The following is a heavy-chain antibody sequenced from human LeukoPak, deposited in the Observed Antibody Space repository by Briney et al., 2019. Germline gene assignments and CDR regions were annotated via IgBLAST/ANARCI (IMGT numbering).Heavy chain of an antibody. CDR1: GFTFSSYW. CDR3: ARDQLYCSGGICYFDY. J-gene: IGHJ4*02. D-gene: IGHD2-15*01. V-gene: IGHV3-74*01. Sequence: GGSPRLSCAASGFTFSSYWMHWVRQAPGKGLVWVSRVSSDGRSTSSADSVKGRFSISRDNAKNTLYLQMNGLRTEDTAVYYCARDQLYCSGGICYFDYWGQGTLVTVSS. CDR2: VSSDGRST.